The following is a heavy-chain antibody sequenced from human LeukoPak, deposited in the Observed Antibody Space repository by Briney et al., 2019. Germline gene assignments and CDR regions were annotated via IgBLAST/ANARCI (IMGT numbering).Heavy chain of an antibody. V-gene: IGHV1-18*01. CDR2: ISAYNGNT. D-gene: IGHD7-27*01. J-gene: IGHJ3*02. Sequence: ASVKVSCKASGYTFTSYGISWVRQAPGQGLEWMGWISAYNGNTNYAQKLQGRVTMTTDTSTSTAYMELRSLRSDDTAVYYCARRNWGTHAFDIWGQGAMVTVSS. CDR3: ARRNWGTHAFDI. CDR1: GYTFTSYG.